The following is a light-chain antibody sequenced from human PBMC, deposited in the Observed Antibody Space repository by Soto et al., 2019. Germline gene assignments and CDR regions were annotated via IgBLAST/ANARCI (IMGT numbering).Light chain of an antibody. J-gene: IGKJ2*02. V-gene: IGKV3-20*01. CDR1: QSVTSSY. Sequence: EIVLTQSPGTLSLSPGERATLSCRASQSVTSSYLAWYQQKPGQAPRLLMSDASTRATGIPDRFSGSGSGTDFTLNINRLEPEDFAVYYCQQYGRSPRTFGQGTKLEIK. CDR2: DAS. CDR3: QQYGRSPRT.